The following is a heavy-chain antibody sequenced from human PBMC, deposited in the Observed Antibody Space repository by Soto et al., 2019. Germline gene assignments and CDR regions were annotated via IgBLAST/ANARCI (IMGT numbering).Heavy chain of an antibody. V-gene: IGHV3-23*01. CDR3: AKDKGCTSTTWHWNGFHI. CDR2: ISGSGAVT. J-gene: IGHJ3*02. CDR1: GLTFSSYA. D-gene: IGHD2-2*01. Sequence: EVQLLESGGGLVQPGGSLRLSCAASGLTFSSYAMSWVRQAPGKGLEWVAAISGSGAVTYYADSVKGRFTISRDNPKNSLYLQMKSLRAEDTAVCYGAKDKGCTSTTWHWNGFHIWGQGTMVTVSS.